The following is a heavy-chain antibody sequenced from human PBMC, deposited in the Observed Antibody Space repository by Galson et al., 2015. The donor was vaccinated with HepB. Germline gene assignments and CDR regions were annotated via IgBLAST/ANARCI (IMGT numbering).Heavy chain of an antibody. Sequence: QSGAEVKKPGESLKISCKGSGYSFTSYWISWVRQMPGKGLEWMGRIDPSDSYTIYSPSFQGHVSISSEKSISTVYLQWSSLKASDTAIYYCARQDIMATTTIDYWGQGTLVTVSS. CDR1: GYSFTSYW. J-gene: IGHJ4*02. CDR3: ARQDIMATTTIDY. D-gene: IGHD5-12*01. CDR2: IDPSDSYT. V-gene: IGHV5-10-1*01.